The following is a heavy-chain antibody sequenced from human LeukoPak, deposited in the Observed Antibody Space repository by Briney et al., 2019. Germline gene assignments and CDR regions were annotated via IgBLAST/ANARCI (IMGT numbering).Heavy chain of an antibody. J-gene: IGHJ4*02. Sequence: GGSLRLSCAASGISFSNYWMTWVRQAPGKGQEWVANIKGDGSDKYYVDSVKGRFTISRDNAKNSLYLQMNSLRAEDTALYYCARFLRGYSYGSPFDYWGQGILVTVSS. V-gene: IGHV3-7*03. D-gene: IGHD5-18*01. CDR1: GISFSNYW. CDR3: ARFLRGYSYGSPFDY. CDR2: IKGDGSDK.